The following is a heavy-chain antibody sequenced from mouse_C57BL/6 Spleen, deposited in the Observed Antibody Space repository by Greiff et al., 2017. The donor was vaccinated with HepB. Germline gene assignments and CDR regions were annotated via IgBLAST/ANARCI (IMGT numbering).Heavy chain of an antibody. CDR2: INPNNGGT. D-gene: IGHD1-1*01. J-gene: IGHJ1*03. Sequence: EVQLQQSGPELVKPGASVKISCKASGYTFTDYYMNWVKQSHGKSLEWIGDINPNNGGTSYNQKFKGKATLTVDKSSSTAYMELRSLTSEDSAVYYWAREEYYGRWYFDVWGTRTTVTVSS. CDR1: GYTFTDYY. V-gene: IGHV1-26*01. CDR3: AREEYYGRWYFDV.